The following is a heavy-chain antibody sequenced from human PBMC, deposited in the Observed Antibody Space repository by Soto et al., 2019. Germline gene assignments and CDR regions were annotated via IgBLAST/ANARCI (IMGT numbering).Heavy chain of an antibody. Sequence: GGSLRLSCAASGFTFSSYAMSWVRQAPGKGLEWVSAISGSGGSTYYADSVKGRFTISRDNSKNTLYLQMNSLRAEDTAVYYCAKDPPGYCSSTSCFDYWGQGTLVTVSS. D-gene: IGHD2-2*01. CDR3: AKDPPGYCSSTSCFDY. CDR1: GFTFSSYA. J-gene: IGHJ4*02. V-gene: IGHV3-23*01. CDR2: ISGSGGST.